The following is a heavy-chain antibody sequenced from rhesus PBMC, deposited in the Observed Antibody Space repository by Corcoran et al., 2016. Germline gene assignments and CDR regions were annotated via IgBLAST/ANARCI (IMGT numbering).Heavy chain of an antibody. D-gene: IGHD6-25*01. CDR2: IYGSGIST. CDR1: GGSISSSY. CDR3: ARELEDGGSCVFDY. J-gene: IGHJ4*01. Sequence: QLQLQESGPGLVKPSETLSVTCAVSGGSISSSYWSWIRQAPGKGLEWIGYIYGSGISTNYNPSLKSRVTLSVDTSKNQLSLKLSSVTNADTAVYYCARELEDGGSCVFDYWGQGVLVTVSS. V-gene: IGHV4-169*02.